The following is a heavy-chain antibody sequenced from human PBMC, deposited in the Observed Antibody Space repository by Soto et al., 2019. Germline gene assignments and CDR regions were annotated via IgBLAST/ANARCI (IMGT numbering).Heavy chain of an antibody. CDR2: IIPILFIA. D-gene: IGHD2-2*02. J-gene: IGHJ4*02. CDR3: SRGWDIVVVPAAIGFDY. CDR1: GGTFSSYT. V-gene: IGHV1-69*02. Sequence: SVKVSCKASGGTFSSYTISLVRQAPVQVLELIVRIIPILFIANYSQKFQGRFTITSYKSTITSYIELIILISEDTSVYYCSRGWDIVVVPAAIGFDYWGQGTLVTVSS.